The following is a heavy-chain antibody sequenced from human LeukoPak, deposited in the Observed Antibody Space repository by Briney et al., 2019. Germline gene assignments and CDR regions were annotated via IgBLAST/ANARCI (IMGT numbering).Heavy chain of an antibody. V-gene: IGHV7-4-1*02. D-gene: IGHD6-19*01. Sequence: GASVKVSCKASGYTFPSHTIHWVRQAPGQGLEWMGWINTNTGNPTYAQGFTRRFVFSLDTSVSTAYLQISSLKAEDTAVYYCARDPSIGQWLPRGGDFDYWGQGTLVTVSS. CDR2: INTNTGNP. J-gene: IGHJ4*02. CDR1: GYTFPSHT. CDR3: ARDPSIGQWLPRGGDFDY.